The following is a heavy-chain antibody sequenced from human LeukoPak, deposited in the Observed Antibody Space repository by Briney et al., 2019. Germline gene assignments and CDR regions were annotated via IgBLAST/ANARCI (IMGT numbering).Heavy chain of an antibody. CDR2: ISSSGSTI. V-gene: IGHV3-48*03. D-gene: IGHD1-20*01. J-gene: IGHJ4*02. CDR1: GFTFSSYE. CDR3: ATYNSDAGGFDY. Sequence: GGSLRLSCAASGFTFSSYEMNWVRQASGKGLEWVSYISSSGSTIYYADSVKGRFTISRDNAKNSLYVQMNSLRAEDTAVYYCATYNSDAGGFDYWGQGSLVTVSS.